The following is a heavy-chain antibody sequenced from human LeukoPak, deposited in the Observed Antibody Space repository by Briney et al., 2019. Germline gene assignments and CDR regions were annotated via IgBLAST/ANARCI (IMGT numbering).Heavy chain of an antibody. CDR3: AKDLKWEPYYFDY. V-gene: IGHV3-30*18. J-gene: IGHJ4*02. D-gene: IGHD1-26*01. CDR1: GLTFSSYG. CDR2: ISYDGSNK. Sequence: GRSLRLSCAASGLTFSSYGMHWVRQAPGKGLEWVAVISYDGSNKYYADSVKGRFTISRDNSKNTLYLQMNSLRAEDTAVYYCAKDLKWEPYYFDYWGQGTLVTVSS.